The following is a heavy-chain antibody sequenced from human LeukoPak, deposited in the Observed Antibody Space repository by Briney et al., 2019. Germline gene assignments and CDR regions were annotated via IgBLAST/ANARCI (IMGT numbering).Heavy chain of an antibody. CDR1: GYTFTGYY. CDR3: ARGGKQWRGGNYFDS. D-gene: IGHD6-19*01. Sequence: GAXVKVSCKASGYTFTGYYMHWVRQAPGQSLEWMGWITTGRGETRYSQEFQRRITFTRDTSASTVYMDLSDLRSEDTAVYYCARGGKQWRGGNYFDSWGQGTLVAVSS. V-gene: IGHV1-3*03. CDR2: ITTGRGET. J-gene: IGHJ4*02.